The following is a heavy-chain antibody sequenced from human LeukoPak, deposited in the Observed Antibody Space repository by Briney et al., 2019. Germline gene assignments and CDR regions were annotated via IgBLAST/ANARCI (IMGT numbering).Heavy chain of an antibody. CDR3: ARDPGSSSWYVENWFDP. D-gene: IGHD6-13*01. V-gene: IGHV4-39*07. Sequence: PSETLSLTCTVSGGSISSSSYYWGWIRQPPGKGLEWIGSIYYSGSTYYNPSLKSRVTISVDTSKNQFSLKLSSVTAADTAVYYCARDPGSSSWYVENWFDPWGQGTLVTVSS. CDR1: GGSISSSSYY. CDR2: IYYSGST. J-gene: IGHJ5*02.